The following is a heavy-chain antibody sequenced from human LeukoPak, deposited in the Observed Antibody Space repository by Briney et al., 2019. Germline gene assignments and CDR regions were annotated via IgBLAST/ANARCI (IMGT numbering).Heavy chain of an antibody. Sequence: SQTLSLTCTVSGGSISSGSYYWSWIRQPAGKGLEWIGRIYTSGSTNHNPSLRSRVTISVDTSKNQFSLKLSSVTAADTALYYCARDSLLPSAMGYYYMDVWGKGTTVTVSS. D-gene: IGHD2-2*01. J-gene: IGHJ6*03. V-gene: IGHV4-61*02. CDR2: IYTSGST. CDR1: GGSISSGSYY. CDR3: ARDSLLPSAMGYYYMDV.